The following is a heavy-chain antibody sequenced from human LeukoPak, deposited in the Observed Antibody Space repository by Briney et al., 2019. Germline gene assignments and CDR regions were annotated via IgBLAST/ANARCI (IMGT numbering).Heavy chain of an antibody. D-gene: IGHD3-22*01. Sequence: VASVKVSCKVSGYTLTELSMHWVRQAPGKGLEWMGGFDPEDGETIYAQKFRGRVTMTEDTSTDTAYMELSSLRSEDTAVYYCATVSLDYYDSSGEEYFQHWGQGTLVTVSS. J-gene: IGHJ1*01. CDR3: ATVSLDYYDSSGEEYFQH. CDR2: FDPEDGET. V-gene: IGHV1-24*01. CDR1: GYTLTELS.